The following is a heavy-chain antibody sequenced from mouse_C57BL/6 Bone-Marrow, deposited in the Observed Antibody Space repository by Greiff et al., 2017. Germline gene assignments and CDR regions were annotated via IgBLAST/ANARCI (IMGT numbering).Heavy chain of an antibody. Sequence: VQLQQSGAELVRPGASVTLSSKASVYTFTDYEMHWVKQTPVHGLEWIGAIDPETGGTAYNQKFKGKALLTADNSSSTAYMELRSLTSEDTAVYYCTTLTGTVWYFDVWGTGTTVTVSS. CDR1: VYTFTDYE. V-gene: IGHV1-15*01. CDR3: TTLTGTVWYFDV. CDR2: IDPETGGT. J-gene: IGHJ1*03. D-gene: IGHD4-1*01.